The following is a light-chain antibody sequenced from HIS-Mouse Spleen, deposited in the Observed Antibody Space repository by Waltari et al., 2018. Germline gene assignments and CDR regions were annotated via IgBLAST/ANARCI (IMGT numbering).Light chain of an antibody. V-gene: IGLV3-10*01. CDR3: YSTDSSGNHRV. Sequence: SYALTQPPSVSVSPGQTARSSCSGAALPKKYAYWYQQKSGQAPVLVIYEDSKRPSGIPERFSGSSSGTMATLTISGAQVEDEADYYCYSTDSSGNHRVFGGGTKLTVL. J-gene: IGLJ2*01. CDR2: EDS. CDR1: ALPKKY.